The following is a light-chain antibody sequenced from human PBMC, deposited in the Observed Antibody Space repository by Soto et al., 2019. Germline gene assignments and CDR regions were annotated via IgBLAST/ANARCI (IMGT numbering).Light chain of an antibody. CDR2: DVS. Sequence: QSALPQPPSVSGSPGQSVTISCTGTSSDVGAYNFVSWYQQHPGKAPKLIIFDVSARPSGVPDRFSGSKSGNTASLTISGLQADDEADYYCCSYAGTYSPVLGGGTKLTVL. J-gene: IGLJ2*01. CDR3: CSYAGTYSPV. CDR1: SSDVGAYNF. V-gene: IGLV2-11*01.